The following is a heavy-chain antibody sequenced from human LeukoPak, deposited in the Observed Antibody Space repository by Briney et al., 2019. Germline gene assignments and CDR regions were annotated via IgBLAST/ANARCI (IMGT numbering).Heavy chain of an antibody. CDR2: INAGNGNT. D-gene: IGHD5-12*01. CDR3: ARAQKGLRGAFDI. V-gene: IGHV1-3*01. CDR1: GYTFTSYA. J-gene: IGHJ3*02. Sequence: GASVKVSCKASGYTFTSYAMHWVRQAPGQRLEWMGWINAGNGNTKYSQKFQGRVTITRDTSASTAYMELSSLRSEDMAVYYCARAQKGLRGAFDIWGQGTMVTVSS.